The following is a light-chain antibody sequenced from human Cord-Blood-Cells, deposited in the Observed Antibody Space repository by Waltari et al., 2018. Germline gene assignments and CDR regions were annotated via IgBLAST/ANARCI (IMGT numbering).Light chain of an antibody. CDR3: QQRYSTPREFT. Sequence: DIQMTQSPTHLSASVGDRVTITCRASQSISRELNWYQQKPGKAPKLVIYAAPSLQSGVPSRFSGSGTGTDFTLTISSMRPEDFATDYCQQRYSTPREFTFGPGTKVDIK. CDR1: QSISRE. J-gene: IGKJ3*01. V-gene: IGKV1-39*01. CDR2: AAP.